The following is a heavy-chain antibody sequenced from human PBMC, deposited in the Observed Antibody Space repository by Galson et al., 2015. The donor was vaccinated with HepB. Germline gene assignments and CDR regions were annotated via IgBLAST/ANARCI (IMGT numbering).Heavy chain of an antibody. CDR1: GYTFTSYA. J-gene: IGHJ4*02. V-gene: IGHV1-3*01. CDR2: INAGNGNT. Sequence: SVKVSCKGSGYTFTSYAMHWVRQAPGQRLEWMGWINAGNGNTKYSQKFQGRITITRDTSASTAYMELSSLRSEDTAVYYCARGGYGVYYDSSGSGDYWGQGTLVTVSS. D-gene: IGHD3-22*01. CDR3: ARGGYGVYYDSSGSGDY.